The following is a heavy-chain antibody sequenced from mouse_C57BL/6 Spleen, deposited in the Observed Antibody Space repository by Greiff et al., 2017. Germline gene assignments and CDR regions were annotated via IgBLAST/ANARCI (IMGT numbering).Heavy chain of an antibody. J-gene: IGHJ2*01. Sequence: QVQLQQPGAELVMPGASVKLSCKASGYTFTSYWMHWVKQRPGQGLEWIGEIDPSDSYTNYTQKFTGKSTLTVDKSSSTAYMQLSSLTSEDSPVYYCARSQTTAQATDYFDYWGQGTTLTVSS. CDR1: GYTFTSYW. CDR3: ARSQTTAQATDYFDY. D-gene: IGHD3-2*02. CDR2: IDPSDSYT. V-gene: IGHV1-69*01.